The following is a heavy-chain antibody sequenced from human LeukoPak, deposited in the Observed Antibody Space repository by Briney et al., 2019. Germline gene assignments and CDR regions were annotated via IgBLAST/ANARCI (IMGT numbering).Heavy chain of an antibody. V-gene: IGHV3-7*01. D-gene: IGHD6-19*01. Sequence: PGGSLRLSCAASGFTFSTYWMSWVRQAPGKGLEWVANIKQDGSEKYYVDSVKGRSTISRDNAKNALFLQMNSLRAEDTAVYYCAGWFCVDGSGWPSHFDYWGQGTLVTVSS. CDR3: AGWFCVDGSGWPSHFDY. CDR1: GFTFSTYW. CDR2: IKQDGSEK. J-gene: IGHJ4*02.